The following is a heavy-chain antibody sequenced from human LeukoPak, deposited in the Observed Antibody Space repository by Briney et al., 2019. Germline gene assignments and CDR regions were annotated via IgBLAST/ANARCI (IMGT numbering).Heavy chain of an antibody. CDR1: GGSSSGYY. J-gene: IGHJ4*02. CDR3: ASLKGFSSGSYDY. Sequence: SETLSLTCAVYGGSSSGYYWSWIRQPPGKGLEWIGEINHSGSTNYNPSLKSRVTISVDTSKNQFSLKLSSVTAADTAVYYCASLKGFSSGSYDYWGQGTLVTVSS. D-gene: IGHD3-22*01. V-gene: IGHV4-34*01. CDR2: INHSGST.